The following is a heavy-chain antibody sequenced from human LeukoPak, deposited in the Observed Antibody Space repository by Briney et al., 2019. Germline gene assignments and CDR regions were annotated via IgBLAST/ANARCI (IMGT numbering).Heavy chain of an antibody. D-gene: IGHD6-19*01. V-gene: IGHV4-59*01. CDR1: GDSLTSYY. Sequence: PSETLSLTCMNPGDSLTSYYWRWSRQPPGKGLEWIGYIYYSGSTNYNPSLKSRVTISVDTSKNQFSLKLSSVTSAATTVYYSPRSIICRIAVAGTYFDYWGQGTLVTVSS. CDR2: IYYSGST. CDR3: PRSIICRIAVAGTYFDY. J-gene: IGHJ4*02.